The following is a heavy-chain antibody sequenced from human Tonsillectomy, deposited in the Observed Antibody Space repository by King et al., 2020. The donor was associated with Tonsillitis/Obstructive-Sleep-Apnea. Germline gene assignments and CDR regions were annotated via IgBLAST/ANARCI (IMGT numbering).Heavy chain of an antibody. CDR3: ASGYCSSTSCHFGRPYYGMDV. CDR2: INPNSGGT. CDR1: GYTFIGYY. D-gene: IGHD2-2*03. J-gene: IGHJ6*02. V-gene: IGHV1-2*02. Sequence: VQLVESGAEVKKPGASVKVSCKASGYTFIGYYIYWVRQAPGQGLEWMGWINPNSGGTNYAQKFQGRVTMTRDTSSSTAYMELSSLRSDDTAVYYCASGYCSSTSCHFGRPYYGMDVWGQGTTVTVSS.